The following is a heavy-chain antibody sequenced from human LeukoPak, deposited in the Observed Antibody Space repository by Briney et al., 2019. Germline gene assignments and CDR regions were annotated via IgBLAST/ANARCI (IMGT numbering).Heavy chain of an antibody. CDR3: ARAGYSGNYRDALDT. CDR1: GFSFSGYS. Sequence: GGSLRLSCATSGFSFSGYSMNWVRQAPGKGLEWVSSISSSGYYIFYSDSLKGRFTISRDNAKNSLYLQMSSLRAEDTAVYYCARAGYSGNYRDALDTWGQGTMVTVSS. D-gene: IGHD1-26*01. V-gene: IGHV3-21*01. J-gene: IGHJ3*02. CDR2: ISSSGYYI.